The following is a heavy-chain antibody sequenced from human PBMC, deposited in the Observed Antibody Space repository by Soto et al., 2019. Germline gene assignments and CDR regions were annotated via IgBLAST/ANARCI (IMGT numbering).Heavy chain of an antibody. V-gene: IGHV1-8*01. CDR3: ARPGIAVAGTSAYWYFDL. Sequence: ASVKVSCKASGYTFTSYDINWVRQATGQGLEWMGWMNPNSGNTGYAQKFQGRVTMTRNTSISTAYMELSSLRSEDTAVYYCARPGIAVAGTSAYWYFDLWGRGTLVTVSS. J-gene: IGHJ2*01. CDR2: MNPNSGNT. CDR1: GYTFTSYD. D-gene: IGHD6-19*01.